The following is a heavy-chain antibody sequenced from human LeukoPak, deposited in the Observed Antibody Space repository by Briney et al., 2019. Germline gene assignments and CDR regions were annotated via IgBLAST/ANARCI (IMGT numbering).Heavy chain of an antibody. CDR3: AREFGWLVGATTDFDY. CDR2: INPSGGST. Sequence: ASVKVSCKASGYTFTSYYMHWVRQAPGQGLEWMGIINPSGGSTSYAQKFQGRVTMTRDTSTSTVYMELSSLRSDDTAVYYCAREFGWLVGATTDFDYWGQGTLVTVSS. CDR1: GYTFTSYY. J-gene: IGHJ4*02. V-gene: IGHV1-46*01. D-gene: IGHD1-26*01.